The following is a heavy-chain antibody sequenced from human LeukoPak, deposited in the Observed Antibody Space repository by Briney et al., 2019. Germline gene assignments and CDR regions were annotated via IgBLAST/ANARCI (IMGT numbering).Heavy chain of an antibody. Sequence: GGSLRLSCAASAFTFSSYAMDWVRQAPGKGLEWVAFIRYDGSNEYYADSVKGRFTISRDNSKNTLYLQMNSLRADDTAVYYCAKCDYGDYGLDYWGQGTLVTVSS. CDR3: AKCDYGDYGLDY. D-gene: IGHD4-17*01. J-gene: IGHJ4*02. CDR2: IRYDGSNE. CDR1: AFTFSSYA. V-gene: IGHV3-30*02.